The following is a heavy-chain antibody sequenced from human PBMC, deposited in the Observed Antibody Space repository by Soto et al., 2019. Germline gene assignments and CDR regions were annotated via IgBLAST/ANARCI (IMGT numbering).Heavy chain of an antibody. J-gene: IGHJ4*02. Sequence: GGSLRLSCAASGFTFSSYAMSWVRQAPGKGLEWVSGISGSGGDTNYADSVKGRFTISRDNSKNLLYVQVNSPRAEDTAVYYCARGHAHDDNSGYYGYWGQGILVTVSS. D-gene: IGHD3-22*01. CDR2: ISGSGGDT. CDR3: ARGHAHDDNSGYYGY. CDR1: GFTFSSYA. V-gene: IGHV3-23*01.